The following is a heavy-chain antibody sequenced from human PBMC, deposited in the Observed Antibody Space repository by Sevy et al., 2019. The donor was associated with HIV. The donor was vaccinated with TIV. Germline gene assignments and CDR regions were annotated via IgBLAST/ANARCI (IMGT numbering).Heavy chain of an antibody. CDR1: GFTVSSNY. V-gene: IGHV3-53*01. D-gene: IGHD1-26*01. CDR2: IYSGGSP. CDR3: ARSNSGSYQNGDY. Sequence: GGSLRLSCAASGFTVSSNYMSWVRQAPGKGLEWVSVIYSGGSPFYADSVKGRFTVSRDNSKNTLYLQLNSLRAEDTAVYYCARSNSGSYQNGDYWGQGTLVTVSS. J-gene: IGHJ4*02.